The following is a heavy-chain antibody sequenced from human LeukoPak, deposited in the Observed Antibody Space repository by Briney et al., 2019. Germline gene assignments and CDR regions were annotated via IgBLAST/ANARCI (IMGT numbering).Heavy chain of an antibody. D-gene: IGHD1-26*01. CDR2: TSGSGVNL. Sequence: GGSLRLSCTASGFSFTTNAMTWVRQAPGKGPEWVAATSGSGVNLYYADSVKGRFTISRDNAKNSLYLQMNSQRAEDTAVYYCARDRGGSYSAIDYWGQGTLVTVSS. CDR3: ARDRGGSYSAIDY. CDR1: GFSFTTNA. J-gene: IGHJ4*02. V-gene: IGHV3-21*01.